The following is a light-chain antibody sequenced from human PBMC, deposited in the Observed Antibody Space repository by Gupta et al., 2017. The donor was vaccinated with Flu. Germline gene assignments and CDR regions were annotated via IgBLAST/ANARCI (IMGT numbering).Light chain of an antibody. CDR3: GAYTTHPNVGPIDV. CDR2: EVR. CDR1: SSDIGAYNY. J-gene: IGLJ1*01. Sequence: QSALTQPASVSGSPGQAITISCTGTSSDIGAYNYVSWYQQHPGKAPALMIYEVRNRPSGIYNRLSGAKSANSASLTIYDLXVXGAADDXGGAYTTHPNVGPIDVFGTGTNVTVL. V-gene: IGLV2-14*01.